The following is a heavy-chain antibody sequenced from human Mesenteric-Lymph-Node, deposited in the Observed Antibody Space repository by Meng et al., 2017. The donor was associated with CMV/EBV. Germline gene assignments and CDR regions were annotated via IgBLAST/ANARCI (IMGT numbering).Heavy chain of an antibody. J-gene: IGHJ6*01. Sequence: SETLSLTCAVYGGSFSGYYWSWIRQPPGKGLEWIGEINHSGSTNYNPSLKSRVTMSVDESKNQVSLKLSSVTAADTAMYYCASSNMDVWGQGTTVTVSS. CDR3: ASSNMDV. CDR2: INHSGST. CDR1: GGSFSGYY. V-gene: IGHV4-34*01. D-gene: IGHD4-11*01.